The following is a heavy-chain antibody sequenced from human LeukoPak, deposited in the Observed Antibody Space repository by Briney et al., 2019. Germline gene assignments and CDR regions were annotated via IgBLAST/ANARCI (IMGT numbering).Heavy chain of an antibody. D-gene: IGHD6-13*01. V-gene: IGHV4-38-2*02. CDR1: GYSISSGYY. CDR2: IYYSGST. Sequence: SETLSLTCTVSGYSISSGYYWGWIRQPPGKGLEWIGSIYYSGSTYYNPSLKSRVTISVDTSKNQFSLKLSSVTAADTAVYYCARDLFWIAAANTNSNAFDIWGQGTTVTVSS. CDR3: ARDLFWIAAANTNSNAFDI. J-gene: IGHJ3*02.